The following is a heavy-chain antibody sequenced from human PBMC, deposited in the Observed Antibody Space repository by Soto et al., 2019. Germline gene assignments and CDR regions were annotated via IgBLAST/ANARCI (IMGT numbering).Heavy chain of an antibody. CDR2: IYPSDSDT. J-gene: IGHJ5*02. V-gene: IGHV5-51*01. D-gene: IGHD6-19*01. CDR3: ARLFGSGWSGFHP. Sequence: GGSPEIFLKGSWYPFSPPLIGWGGPLPGRGLEWMGIIYPSDSDTRYSPSFQGQVSISADKSISTAYLQWSSLKASDTAMYYCARLFGSGWSGFHPWGQGTLVTVSS. CDR1: WYPFSPPL.